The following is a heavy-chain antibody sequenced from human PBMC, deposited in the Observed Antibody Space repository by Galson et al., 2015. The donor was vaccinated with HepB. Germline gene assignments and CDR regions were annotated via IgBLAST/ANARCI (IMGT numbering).Heavy chain of an antibody. D-gene: IGHD3-22*01. Sequence: SLRLSCAASGFSVSSNHMTWVRQAPGKGLEWVSVIYSGGSTYYADSVKGRFTISRDNSKNTLYLQMDNLRAEDTAMYYCAGGGYYYNSSGYYYLDYWGQGTLVTVSS. J-gene: IGHJ4*02. V-gene: IGHV3-53*01. CDR1: GFSVSSNH. CDR2: IYSGGST. CDR3: AGGGYYYNSSGYYYLDY.